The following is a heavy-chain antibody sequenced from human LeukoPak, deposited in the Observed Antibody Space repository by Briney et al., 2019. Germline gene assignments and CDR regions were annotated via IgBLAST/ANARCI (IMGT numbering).Heavy chain of an antibody. D-gene: IGHD6-13*01. CDR1: GYTFTSYG. Sequence: ASVKVSCKASGYTFTSYGISWVRQAPGQGLEWMGWISAYNGNTNYAQKFQGRVTMTRDTSTSTVYMELSSLRSEDTAVYYCARGPSSSSWYYFDYWGQGTLVTVSS. CDR2: ISAYNGNT. J-gene: IGHJ4*02. CDR3: ARGPSSSSWYYFDY. V-gene: IGHV1-18*01.